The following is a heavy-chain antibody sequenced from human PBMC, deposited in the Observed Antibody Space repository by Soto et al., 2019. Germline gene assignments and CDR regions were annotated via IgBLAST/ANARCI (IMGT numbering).Heavy chain of an antibody. J-gene: IGHJ6*02. CDR3: ARVPTGMDV. CDR1: GFTFSSYA. CDR2: ISYDGSNK. Sequence: QVQLVESGGGVVQPGRSLRLSCAASGFTFSSYAMHWVRQAPGKGLEWVAVISYDGSNKYYADSVKGRFTISRDNSKNTLYLQVNSLRAEDTAVYYCARVPTGMDVWGQGTTVTVSS. V-gene: IGHV3-30-3*01.